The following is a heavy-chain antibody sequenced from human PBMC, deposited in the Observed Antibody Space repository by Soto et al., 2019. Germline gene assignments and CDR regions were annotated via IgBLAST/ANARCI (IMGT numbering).Heavy chain of an antibody. CDR3: ASCRDGYNHYFDY. CDR1: GFTFSSYA. Sequence: GESLKISCAASGFTFSSYAMHWVRQAPGKGLEWVAVISYDGSNKYYADSVKGRFTISRDNSKNTLYLQMNSLRAEDTAVYYCASCRDGYNHYFDYWGQGTLVTVSS. V-gene: IGHV3-30-3*01. CDR2: ISYDGSNK. J-gene: IGHJ4*02. D-gene: IGHD5-12*01.